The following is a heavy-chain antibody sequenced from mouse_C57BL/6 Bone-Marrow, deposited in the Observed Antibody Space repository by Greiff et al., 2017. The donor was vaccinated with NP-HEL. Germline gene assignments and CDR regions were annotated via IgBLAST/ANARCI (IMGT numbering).Heavy chain of an antibody. D-gene: IGHD4-1*01. V-gene: IGHV1-55*01. CDR1: GYTFTSYW. J-gene: IGHJ4*01. Sequence: QVQLQQPGAELVKPGASVKMSCKASGYTFTSYWITWVKQRPGQGLEWIGDLYPGSGSTNYNEKFKSKATLTVDTSSSTAYMQLSSLTSEDSAVYYCARPVWDGGYAMDYWGQGTSVTVSS. CDR3: ARPVWDGGYAMDY. CDR2: LYPGSGST.